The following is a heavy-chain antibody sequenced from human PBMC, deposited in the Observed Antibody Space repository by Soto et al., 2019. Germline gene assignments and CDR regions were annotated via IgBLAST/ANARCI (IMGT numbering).Heavy chain of an antibody. CDR2: IYYSGST. D-gene: IGHD3-22*01. CDR1: GGSISSSSYY. J-gene: IGHJ4*02. V-gene: IGHV4-39*01. CDR3: ARLPAYDSSGHDY. Sequence: SETLSLTCTVSGGSISSSSYYWGWIRQPPGKGLEWIGSIYYSGSTYYNPSLKSRVTISVDTSKNQFSLKLSSVTAADTAVYYCARLPAYDSSGHDYWGQGTPVTVSS.